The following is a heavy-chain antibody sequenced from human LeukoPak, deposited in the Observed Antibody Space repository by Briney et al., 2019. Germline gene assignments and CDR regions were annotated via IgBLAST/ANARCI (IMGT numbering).Heavy chain of an antibody. J-gene: IGHJ4*02. D-gene: IGHD2-15*01. CDR3: AKSSEPVVVAATPSDY. CDR2: ISGSGGST. CDR1: GFTFSSYA. V-gene: IGHV3-23*01. Sequence: GGSLRLSCAASGFTFSSYAMSWVRQAPGKGLEWVSAISGSGGSTYYADSVKGRFTISRDNSKNTLYLQMNSLRAEDTAAYYCAKSSEPVVVAATPSDYWGQGTLVTVSS.